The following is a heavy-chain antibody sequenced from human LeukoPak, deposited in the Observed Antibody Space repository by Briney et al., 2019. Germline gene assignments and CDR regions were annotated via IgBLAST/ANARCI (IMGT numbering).Heavy chain of an antibody. V-gene: IGHV3-23*01. J-gene: IGHJ6*02. CDR2: ISASGGST. CDR1: GFTFSSSA. Sequence: PGGSLRLSCAASGFTFSSSAMSWVRQVPGKGLEWVSGISASGGSTYYADSVRGRFTISRDNSKNTVYLQMSSLRVDDTAVYYCAKAASSSWPSYYYGMDVWGQGTTVTVSS. CDR3: AKAASSSWPSYYYGMDV. D-gene: IGHD6-13*01.